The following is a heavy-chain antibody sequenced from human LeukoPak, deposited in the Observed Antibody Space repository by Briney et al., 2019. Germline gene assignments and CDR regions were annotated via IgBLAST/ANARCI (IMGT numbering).Heavy chain of an antibody. D-gene: IGHD3-9*01. CDR3: ARGGRLRYLDWLPQYYFDY. V-gene: IGHV4-34*01. Sequence: SRVTISVDTSKNQFSLKLSSVTAADTAVYYCARGGRLRYLDWLPQYYFDYWGQGTLVTVSS. J-gene: IGHJ4*02.